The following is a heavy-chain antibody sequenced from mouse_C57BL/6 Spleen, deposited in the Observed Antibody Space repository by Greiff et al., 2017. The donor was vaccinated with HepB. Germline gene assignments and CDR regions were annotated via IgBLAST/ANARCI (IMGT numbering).Heavy chain of an antibody. CDR3: ASYSNYFRDY. Sequence: EVKLVESGPGLVKPSQSLSLTCSVTGYSITSGYYWNWIRQFPGNKLEWMGYISYDGSNNYNPSLKNRISITRDTSKNQFFLKLNSVTTEDTATYYCASYSNYFRDYWGQGTSVTVSS. CDR2: ISYDGSN. J-gene: IGHJ4*01. D-gene: IGHD2-5*01. V-gene: IGHV3-6*01. CDR1: GYSITSGYY.